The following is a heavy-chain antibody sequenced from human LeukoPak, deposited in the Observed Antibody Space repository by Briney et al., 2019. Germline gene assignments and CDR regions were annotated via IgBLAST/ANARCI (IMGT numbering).Heavy chain of an antibody. V-gene: IGHV3-23*01. J-gene: IGHJ4*02. Sequence: GGSLRLSCAASGFTFSSYAMSWVRQAPGKGLEWVSAISGSGGSTYYADSVKGRFTISRDNSKNTLYLQMNSLRADDTAVYYCAKVEAAAVDPCFDYWGQGTLVTVSS. CDR1: GFTFSSYA. CDR3: AKVEAAAVDPCFDY. CDR2: ISGSGGST. D-gene: IGHD6-13*01.